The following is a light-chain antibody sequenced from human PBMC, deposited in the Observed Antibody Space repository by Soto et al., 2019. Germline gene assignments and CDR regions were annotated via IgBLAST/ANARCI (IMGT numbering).Light chain of an antibody. CDR1: QTFNKI. J-gene: IGKJ2*01. V-gene: IGKV1-39*01. Sequence: DIQMTQSPSSLSASVGDIVTITCRASQTFNKILNWYQQKPGKAHKLLIYAASSLQGGVPSRFSGSGSGTDFTLTISSLQPEDWATYYCQQSYRTPYTVGQGTKLEIK. CDR2: AAS. CDR3: QQSYRTPYT.